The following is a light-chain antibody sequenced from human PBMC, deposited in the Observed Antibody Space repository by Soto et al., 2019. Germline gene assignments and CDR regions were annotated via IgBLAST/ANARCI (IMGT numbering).Light chain of an antibody. V-gene: IGLV2-14*01. Sequence: QSALTQPASVSGSPGQSVTISCTGTSSDVGGYNYVSCYQQYPGKAHKLIIYEVTNRPSVVSNRFSGSKSGHRAPLTISGLQAQDEADYYRSSYTSSNTLCVFGTGTKVTVL. CDR2: EVT. CDR3: SSYTSSNTLCV. CDR1: SSDVGGYNY. J-gene: IGLJ1*01.